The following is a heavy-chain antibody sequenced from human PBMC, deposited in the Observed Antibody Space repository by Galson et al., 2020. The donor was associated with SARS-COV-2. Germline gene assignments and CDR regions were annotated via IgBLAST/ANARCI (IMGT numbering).Heavy chain of an antibody. J-gene: IGHJ4*02. CDR3: ATHDSPRFLEWLLSAPFDY. D-gene: IGHD3-3*01. CDR1: GYTLTELS. V-gene: IGHV1-24*01. CDR2: FDPADGDT. Sequence: ASVKVSCKVSGYTLTELSMHWVRQAPGKGLEWMGGFDPADGDTIYAQKFQGRVTMTEDTSTDTVYMELSSLRSEDTAVYYCATHDSPRFLEWLLSAPFDYWGQGTLVTVSS.